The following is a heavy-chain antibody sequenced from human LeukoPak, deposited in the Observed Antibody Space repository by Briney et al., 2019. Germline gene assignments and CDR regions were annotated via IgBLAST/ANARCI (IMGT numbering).Heavy chain of an antibody. CDR3: VRPLKGGNSYGYVDY. CDR1: GSTFSDYY. Sequence: GGSLRLSCAASGSTFSDYYMSWIRQAPGKGLEWVSYISGSGSNIYYADSVKGRFTISRDNAKNSLYLQMNSLRAEDTAVYYCVRPLKGGNSYGYVDYWGQGTLVTVSS. V-gene: IGHV3-11*01. CDR2: ISGSGSNI. D-gene: IGHD5-18*01. J-gene: IGHJ4*02.